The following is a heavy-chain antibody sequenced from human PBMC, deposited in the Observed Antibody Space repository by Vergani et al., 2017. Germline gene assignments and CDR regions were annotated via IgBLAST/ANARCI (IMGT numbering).Heavy chain of an antibody. CDR3: ARDPLSDIVVVPAAPIDAFDI. J-gene: IGHJ3*02. V-gene: IGHV3-21*01. CDR2: ISSSSSYI. CDR1: GFTVSSNY. Sequence: EVQVVETGGGLVQPGGSLRLSCAASGFTVSSNYMSWVRQAPGKGLEWVSSISSSSSYIYYADSVKGRFTISRDNAKNSLYLQMNSLRAEDTAVYYCARDPLSDIVVVPAAPIDAFDIWGQGTMVTVSS. D-gene: IGHD2-2*01.